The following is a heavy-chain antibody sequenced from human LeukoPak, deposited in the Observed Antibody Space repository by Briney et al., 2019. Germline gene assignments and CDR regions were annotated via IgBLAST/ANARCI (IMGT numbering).Heavy chain of an antibody. CDR3: IIRYF. J-gene: IGHJ4*02. D-gene: IGHD3-10*01. Sequence: GGSLTLSCAFSGFTFHNAWLNWVRQAPGKGLEWVGRIKSKTDGGTTDYAAPVRGRFTISRDDSKNTVYLQVNSLKTYDTAGYYCIIRYFWGQGTLVTVSS. CDR1: GFTFHNAW. CDR2: IKSKTDGGTT. V-gene: IGHV3-15*01.